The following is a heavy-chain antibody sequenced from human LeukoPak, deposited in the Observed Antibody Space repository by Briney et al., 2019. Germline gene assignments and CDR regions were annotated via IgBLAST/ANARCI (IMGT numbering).Heavy chain of an antibody. J-gene: IGHJ4*02. Sequence: SETLSLACTVSGGSISSYYWSWIRQPAGKGLEWIGRIYTSGSTNYNPSLKSRVTISVDKSKNQFSLKLSSVTAADMAVYHCARMWKAVAGTPFDYWGQGTLVTVSP. CDR1: GGSISSYY. D-gene: IGHD6-19*01. CDR2: IYTSGST. V-gene: IGHV4-4*07. CDR3: ARMWKAVAGTPFDY.